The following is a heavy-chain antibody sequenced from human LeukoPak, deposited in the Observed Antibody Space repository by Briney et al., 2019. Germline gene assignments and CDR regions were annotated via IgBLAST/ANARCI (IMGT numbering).Heavy chain of an antibody. CDR2: IHYSGTA. CDR3: ARGAGSSWSAWFDP. D-gene: IGHD6-13*01. CDR1: GGSISSSNFY. V-gene: IGHV4-39*07. J-gene: IGHJ5*02. Sequence: SETLSLTCSVSGGSISSSNFYWGWIRQPPGKGLEWIGSIHYSGTANYNPSLKSRVTMFVDTSKNQFSLKLTSVTAADTAVYYCARGAGSSWSAWFDPWGQGTLVTVSS.